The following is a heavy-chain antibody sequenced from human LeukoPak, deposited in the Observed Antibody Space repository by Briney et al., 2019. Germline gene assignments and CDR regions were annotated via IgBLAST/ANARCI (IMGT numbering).Heavy chain of an antibody. CDR1: GFTFSSYA. J-gene: IGHJ4*02. V-gene: IGHV3-23*01. Sequence: GGSLRLSCAASGFTFSSYAMSWVRQAPGKGLEWVSTISGSGGSTYYADSVKGRFTISRDNAKNSLYLHMDSLRAEDTAVYYCARGAYSSGWAYFDHWGQGTLVTVSS. CDR3: ARGAYSSGWAYFDH. CDR2: ISGSGGST. D-gene: IGHD6-19*01.